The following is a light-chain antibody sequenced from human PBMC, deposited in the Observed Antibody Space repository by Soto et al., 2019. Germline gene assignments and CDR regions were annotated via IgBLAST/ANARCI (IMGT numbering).Light chain of an antibody. CDR2: VAS. Sequence: DIQMTQSPSSLSASVGDRVTITCRARQDVRNDLGWYQQKPGKAPKRLIYVASSLQSGLQSRFSGSGSGTEFTITNSRMQDEDFATYYCHQANSFPLTFSGGTKVDI. V-gene: IGKV1-17*01. CDR3: HQANSFPLT. CDR1: QDVRND. J-gene: IGKJ4*01.